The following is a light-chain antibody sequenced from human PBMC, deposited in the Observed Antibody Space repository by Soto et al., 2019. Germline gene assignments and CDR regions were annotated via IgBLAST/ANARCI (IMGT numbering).Light chain of an antibody. V-gene: IGKV1-5*01. CDR3: QQSYGNPLS. J-gene: IGKJ4*01. CDR2: DAS. CDR1: QSLSGT. Sequence: DIQMTQSPSTLSASVGDRVTITCRASQSLSGTVAWYQQKLGKAPKLLIYDASSLERGVPSRFSGSGSGTEFTLTISSLQPEDFAIYYCQQSYGNPLSFGGGTKVEIK.